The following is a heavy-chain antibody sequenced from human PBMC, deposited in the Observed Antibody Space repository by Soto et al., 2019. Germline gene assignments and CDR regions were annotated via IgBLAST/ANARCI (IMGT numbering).Heavy chain of an antibody. CDR3: ARDLGSSWSKIYGMDV. D-gene: IGHD6-13*01. CDR1: GGTSSSYA. CDR2: INAGNGNT. J-gene: IGHJ6*02. Sequence: VASVKVSCKASGGTSSSYAISWVRQAPGQRLEWMGWINAGNGNTKYSQKFQGRVTITRDTSASTAYMELSSLRSEDTAVYYCARDLGSSWSKIYGMDVWGQGTTVTVSS. V-gene: IGHV1-3*01.